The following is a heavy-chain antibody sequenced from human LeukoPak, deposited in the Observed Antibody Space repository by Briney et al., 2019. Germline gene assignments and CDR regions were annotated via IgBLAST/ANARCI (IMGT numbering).Heavy chain of an antibody. CDR3: ARAQSNQMATKI. CDR2: IYYSGST. J-gene: IGHJ4*02. V-gene: IGHV4-39*07. D-gene: IGHD5-24*01. Sequence: SETLSLTCTVSGGSISSSRDYWAWIRQPPGKGLEWIANIYYSGSTYYNPSLKSRVTISVDTSKNQFSLKLSSVTAADTAVYYCARAQSNQMATKIWGQGTLVTVSS. CDR1: GGSISSSRDY.